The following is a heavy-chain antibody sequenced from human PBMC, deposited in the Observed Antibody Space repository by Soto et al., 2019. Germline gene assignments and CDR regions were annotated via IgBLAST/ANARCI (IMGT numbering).Heavy chain of an antibody. CDR2: IYHSGAT. V-gene: IGHV4-4*02. CDR3: ARDSGANRYYGMCV. CDR1: GGSLSSENW. J-gene: IGHJ6*02. D-gene: IGHD2-15*01. Sequence: PSETLSLTCAVSGGSLSSENWSSWVRQAPGRRMEWIGEIYHSGATHYTPSLKSRVTLSLDKSKNQFSLKMDSVTAADTDVYYCARDSGANRYYGMCVCGQGTTVTVSS.